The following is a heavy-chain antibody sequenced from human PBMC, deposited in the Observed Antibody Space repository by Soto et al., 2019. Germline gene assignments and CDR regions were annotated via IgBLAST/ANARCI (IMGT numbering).Heavy chain of an antibody. CDR3: ARGRDSSSSSAFGMDV. D-gene: IGHD6-6*01. V-gene: IGHV4-31*03. CDR2: IYYSGST. CDR1: GGSISSGGYY. Sequence: SETLSLTCTVSGGSISSGGYYWSWIRQHPGQGLEWIGYIYYSGSTYYNPSLKSRVTISVDTSKNQFSLKLSSVTAADTAVYYCARGRDSSSSSAFGMDVWGQGTTVTVSS. J-gene: IGHJ6*02.